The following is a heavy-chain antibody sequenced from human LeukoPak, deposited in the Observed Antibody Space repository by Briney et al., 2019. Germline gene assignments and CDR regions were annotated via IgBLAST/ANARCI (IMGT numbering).Heavy chain of an antibody. V-gene: IGHV3-21*01. Sequence: GGSLRLSCAASGFTFSSYSMNWVRQAPGKGLEWVSSISSSSSYIYYADSVKGRFTISRDNAKNSLYLQMNSLRAEDTAVYYCARKQWEQTYYYYYMDVWGKGTTVTVSS. J-gene: IGHJ6*03. D-gene: IGHD1-26*01. CDR1: GFTFSSYS. CDR3: ARKQWEQTYYYYYMDV. CDR2: ISSSSSYI.